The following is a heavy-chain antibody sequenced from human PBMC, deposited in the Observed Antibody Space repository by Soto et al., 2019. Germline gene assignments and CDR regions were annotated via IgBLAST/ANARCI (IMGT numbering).Heavy chain of an antibody. V-gene: IGHV1-69*12. Sequence: QVQLVQSGAEVKKPGSSVKVSCKAPGGTFSSYAITWVRRAPGQGLEWMGGIIPIFGTANYAQKFQARVTITADESTSTAYMELSSLRSEDTAVYYCARDRGPSSGYYPYWFDPWGQGTLVTVSS. CDR3: ARDRGPSSGYYPYWFDP. CDR1: GGTFSSYA. D-gene: IGHD3-22*01. CDR2: IIPIFGTA. J-gene: IGHJ5*02.